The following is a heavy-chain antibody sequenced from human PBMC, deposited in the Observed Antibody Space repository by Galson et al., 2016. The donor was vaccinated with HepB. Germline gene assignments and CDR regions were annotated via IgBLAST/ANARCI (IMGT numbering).Heavy chain of an antibody. CDR2: TFYRSTWEN. CDR3: ARAVMLGRGMDV. D-gene: IGHD3-10*01. CDR1: GDSVYNNGAA. Sequence: CAISGDSVYNNGAAWVWIRQSPSRGLEWLGRTFYRSTWENHYSGSVINRITISPDTSRNQFSLHLHSLTPEDTAVYYCARAVMLGRGMDVSGQGTTVTVSS. V-gene: IGHV6-1*01. J-gene: IGHJ6*02.